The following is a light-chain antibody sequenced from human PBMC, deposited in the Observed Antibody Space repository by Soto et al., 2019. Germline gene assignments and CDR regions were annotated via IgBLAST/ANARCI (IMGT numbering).Light chain of an antibody. CDR1: SSNIGSNT. CDR2: NNN. Sequence: QSALTQPPSASGTPGQRVTISCSGSSSNIGSNTVTWYQQLPGTAPKLLIYNNNQRPSGVPDRFSGSKSGTSASLAISGLQSEDEADYYCAAWDDSLNGYVLGTGTKLTVL. J-gene: IGLJ1*01. CDR3: AAWDDSLNGYV. V-gene: IGLV1-44*01.